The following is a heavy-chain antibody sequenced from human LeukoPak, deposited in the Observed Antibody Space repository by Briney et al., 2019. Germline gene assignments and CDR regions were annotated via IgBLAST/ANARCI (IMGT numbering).Heavy chain of an antibody. CDR2: INDGGRT. J-gene: IGHJ5*02. D-gene: IGHD3-10*01. CDR1: GGPFSGFF. CDR3: AQASSYTEAIRYNPSWFGP. V-gene: IGHV4-34*01. Sequence: MTSETLSLTSANYGGPFSGFFWSWIRQPPGKGLEWIGEINDGGRTNYNPSLQSRVTISIDTSKNQFSLKLTSVTAADTAVYYCAQASSYTEAIRYNPSWFGPWGQGTLVTVSS.